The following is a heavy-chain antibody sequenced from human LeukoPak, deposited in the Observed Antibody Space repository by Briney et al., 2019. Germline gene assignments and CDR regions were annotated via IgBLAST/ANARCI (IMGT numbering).Heavy chain of an antibody. CDR2: ISGSGGST. CDR3: AKASDIVVVVAASFDY. V-gene: IGHV3-23*01. D-gene: IGHD2-15*01. Sequence: GGSLRLSCAASGFTFSSYAMSWVRQAPGKGLEWVSAISGSGGSTYYADSVKGRFTISRGNSKNTLYLQMNSLRAEGTAVYYCAKASDIVVVVAASFDYWGQGTLVTVSP. CDR1: GFTFSSYA. J-gene: IGHJ4*02.